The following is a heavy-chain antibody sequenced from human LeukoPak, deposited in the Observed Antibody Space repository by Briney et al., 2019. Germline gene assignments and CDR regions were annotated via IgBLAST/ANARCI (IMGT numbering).Heavy chain of an antibody. J-gene: IGHJ4*02. D-gene: IGHD4-17*01. CDR1: GYSFTSYW. Sequence: RPGECLKISCKGSGYSFTSYWIGWVRQMPGKGLEWMGIIYPGDSDTRYSPSFQGQVTISADKSISTAYLQWSSLKASDTAMYYCARHRVRRQGYYGDYVYWGQGTLVTVSS. CDR3: ARHRVRRQGYYGDYVY. V-gene: IGHV5-51*01. CDR2: IYPGDSDT.